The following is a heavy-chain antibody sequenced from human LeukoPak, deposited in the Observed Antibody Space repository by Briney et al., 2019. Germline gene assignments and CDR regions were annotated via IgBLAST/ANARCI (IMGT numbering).Heavy chain of an antibody. CDR1: GYSFTSYW. J-gene: IGHJ5*02. Sequence: GESLKISCKGSGYSFTSYWIGWVRQMPGKGLEWMGIIYHGDSDTRYSPSFQGQVTISADKSISTVYLQWSSLKASDTAMYYCARLFLSSGRNWFDPWGQGTLVTVSS. D-gene: IGHD3-3*01. CDR2: IYHGDSDT. V-gene: IGHV5-51*01. CDR3: ARLFLSSGRNWFDP.